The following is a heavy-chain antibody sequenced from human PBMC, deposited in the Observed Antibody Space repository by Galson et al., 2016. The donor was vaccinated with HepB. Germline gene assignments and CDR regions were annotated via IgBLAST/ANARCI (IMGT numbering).Heavy chain of an antibody. CDR1: GFTFFTYG. D-gene: IGHD2-21*01. CDR2: IWYDGGNK. J-gene: IGHJ6*03. V-gene: IGHV3-33*01. Sequence: SLRLSCAASGFTFFTYGMHWVRQAPGKGLEWVAVIWYDGGNKYCADSVKGRLTISRDNSKNTLYLQMNSLRAEDTAVYYCARGGTYCGGDCYYYMDVWGKGTTVTVSS. CDR3: ARGGTYCGGDCYYYMDV.